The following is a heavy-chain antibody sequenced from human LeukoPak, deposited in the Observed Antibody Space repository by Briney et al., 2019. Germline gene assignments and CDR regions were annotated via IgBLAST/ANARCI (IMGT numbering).Heavy chain of an antibody. Sequence: GGSLRLSCAASGFTFSSYAMSWVRQAPGKGLEWVSAISGSGGSTYYADSVKGRFTISRDNSKNTLYLQMNSLRAEDTAVYYCARGRLQFSGTPDYWGQGTLVTVSS. CDR2: ISGSGGST. V-gene: IGHV3-23*01. CDR3: ARGRLQFSGTPDY. D-gene: IGHD5-24*01. J-gene: IGHJ4*02. CDR1: GFTFSSYA.